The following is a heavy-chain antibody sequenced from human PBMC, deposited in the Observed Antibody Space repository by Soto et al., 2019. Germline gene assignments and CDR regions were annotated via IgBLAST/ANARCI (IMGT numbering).Heavy chain of an antibody. D-gene: IGHD3-3*02. V-gene: IGHV4-4*02. CDR2: IYHSGST. J-gene: IGHJ4*02. CDR3: ARGIRHFWSGYYKPYYFDY. Sequence: QVPLQESGPGLVKPSGTLSLTCAVSGGSISSSNWWSWVRQPPGKGLEWIGEIYHSGSTNYNPSLRSRVTISVDKSKNQFSLKLSFVTAADTAVYYCARGIRHFWSGYYKPYYFDYWGEGTLFTVCS. CDR1: GGSISSSNW.